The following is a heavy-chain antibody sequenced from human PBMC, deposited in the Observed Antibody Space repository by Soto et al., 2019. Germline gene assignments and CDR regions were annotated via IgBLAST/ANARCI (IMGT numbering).Heavy chain of an antibody. Sequence: QVQLVESGGGVVQPGRSLRLSCAASGFTFSSYGMHWVRQAPGKGLEWVAVIWYDGSNKYYADSVKGRFTISRDNSKNSLYLQMNSLRAEDTAVYYCATNLGRFGDSPSDGFDYWGQGTLVTVSS. CDR2: IWYDGSNK. V-gene: IGHV3-33*01. J-gene: IGHJ4*02. CDR3: ATNLGRFGDSPSDGFDY. D-gene: IGHD4-17*01. CDR1: GFTFSSYG.